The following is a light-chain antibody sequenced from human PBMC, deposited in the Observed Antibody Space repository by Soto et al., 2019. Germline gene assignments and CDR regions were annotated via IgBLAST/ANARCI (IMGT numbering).Light chain of an antibody. Sequence: EIVLTQSPGTLSLSLGERATLSCRASQSVSSSYLAWDQQKPGWAPRLLIYGASSPATGIPDRFSGSGSGTDFTLTISRLEPEDFAVYYCQQYGSSPPMYTFGQGTKLEI. V-gene: IGKV3-20*01. CDR1: QSVSSSY. CDR2: GAS. CDR3: QQYGSSPPMYT. J-gene: IGKJ2*01.